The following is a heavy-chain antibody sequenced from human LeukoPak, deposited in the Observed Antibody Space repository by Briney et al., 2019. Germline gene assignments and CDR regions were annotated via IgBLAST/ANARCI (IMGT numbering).Heavy chain of an antibody. D-gene: IGHD3-9*01. V-gene: IGHV3-30-3*01. CDR2: ISYDGSNK. CDR3: AREGFDWLLYSYYYYYGMDV. CDR1: GFSFSRFA. Sequence: QPGGSLRFSCAASGFSFSRFAMYWVRQAPGKGLEWVAVISYDGSNKYYADSVKGRFTISRDNSKNTLYLQMNSLRAEDTAVYYCAREGFDWLLYSYYYYYGMDVWGQGTTVTVSS. J-gene: IGHJ6*02.